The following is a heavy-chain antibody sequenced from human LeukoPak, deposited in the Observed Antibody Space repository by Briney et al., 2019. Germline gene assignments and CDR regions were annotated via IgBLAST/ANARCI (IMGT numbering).Heavy chain of an antibody. J-gene: IGHJ4*02. V-gene: IGHV1-18*01. CDR3: ARDKGGYFDY. D-gene: IGHD3-16*01. CDR1: GYTLTELS. CDR2: ISAYNGNT. Sequence: GASVKVSCNVSGYTLTELSMHWVRQAPGQGLEWMGWISAYNGNTNYAQKLQGRVTMTTDTSTSTAYMELRSLRSDDTAVYYCARDKGGYFDYWGQGTLVTVSS.